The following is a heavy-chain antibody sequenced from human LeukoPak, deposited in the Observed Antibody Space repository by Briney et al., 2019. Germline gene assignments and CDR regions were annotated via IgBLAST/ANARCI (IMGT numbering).Heavy chain of an antibody. D-gene: IGHD3-22*01. V-gene: IGHV3-48*01. CDR2: ISSSSSTI. CDR3: AELSITMNEGG. J-gene: IGHJ6*04. Sequence: GGSLRLSCAASGFTFSSYSMNWVRQAPGKGLEWVSYISSSSSTIYYADSVKGRFPISSDNAKNSLYLQMNSRRAEDTAVYYCAELSITMNEGGWGKGTTVTISS. CDR1: GFTFSSYS.